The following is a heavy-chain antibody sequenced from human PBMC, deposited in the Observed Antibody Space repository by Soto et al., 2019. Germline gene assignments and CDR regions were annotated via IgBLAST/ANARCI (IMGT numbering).Heavy chain of an antibody. CDR1: GGSISSYY. D-gene: IGHD6-6*01. V-gene: IGHV4-59*01. J-gene: IGHJ4*02. Sequence: SETLSLTYTVSGGSISSYYWSWIRQPPGKGLEWIGYIYYSGSTNYNPSLKSRVTISVDTSKNQFSLKLSSVTAADTAVYYCARASGYYFDYWGQGTLVTVSS. CDR2: IYYSGST. CDR3: ARASGYYFDY.